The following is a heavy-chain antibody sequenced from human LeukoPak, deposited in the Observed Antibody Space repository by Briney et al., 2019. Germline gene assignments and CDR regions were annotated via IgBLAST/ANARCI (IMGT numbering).Heavy chain of an antibody. D-gene: IGHD5-12*01. J-gene: IGHJ4*02. CDR2: ISSSGSTI. CDR3: ARGGYSGYEYDY. CDR1: GFAFTTYE. V-gene: IGHV3-48*03. Sequence: GGSLKLSCSASGFAFTTYEMNWVRQAPGKGLEWVSYISSSGSTIFYADSVKGRFTISRDNAKNSLYLQMNSLRVEDTAVYYCARGGYSGYEYDYWGQGTLVTVSS.